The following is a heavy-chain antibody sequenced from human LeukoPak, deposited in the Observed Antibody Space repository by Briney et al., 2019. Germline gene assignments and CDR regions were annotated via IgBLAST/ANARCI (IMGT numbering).Heavy chain of an antibody. D-gene: IGHD1-14*01. Sequence: GGSLRLSCAASGFTLSNYAMSWVRQAPGKGLEWVSVLYSDGNTKYADSVQGRFTISRDNSKNTLYLEMNSLSPDDAAVYYCARGVEPLAANTLAYWGQGTLVTVSS. CDR3: ARGVEPLAANTLAY. CDR1: GFTLSNYA. CDR2: LYSDGNT. V-gene: IGHV3-53*01. J-gene: IGHJ4*02.